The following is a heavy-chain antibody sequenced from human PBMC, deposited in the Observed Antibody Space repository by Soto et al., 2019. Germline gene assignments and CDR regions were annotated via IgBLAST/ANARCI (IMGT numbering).Heavy chain of an antibody. CDR2: IYYSGST. V-gene: IGHV4-59*01. CDR3: ARDIFGGNSFDY. J-gene: IGHJ4*02. CDR1: GGSISSYY. D-gene: IGHD3-10*02. Sequence: SETLSLTGTVSGGSISSYYWSWIRQPPGKGLEWIGYIYYSGSTNYNPSLKSRVTISVDTSKNQFSLKLSSVTAADTAVYYCARDIFGGNSFDYWGQGTLVTV.